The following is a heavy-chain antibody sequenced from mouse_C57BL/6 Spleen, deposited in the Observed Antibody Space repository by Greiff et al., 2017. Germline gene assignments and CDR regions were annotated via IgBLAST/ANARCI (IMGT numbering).Heavy chain of an antibody. CDR2: ISYSGST. Sequence: EVKLQQSGPGMVKPSQSLSLTCTVTGYSITSGYDWHWIRHFPGNKLEWMCYISYSGSTNYNPSLKSRVSITHDTSKNHFFLTLNSVTTEDTATYYCARGGWERAMDYWGQGTSVTVSS. CDR1: GYSITSGYD. D-gene: IGHD3-3*01. CDR3: ARGGWERAMDY. V-gene: IGHV3-1*01. J-gene: IGHJ4*01.